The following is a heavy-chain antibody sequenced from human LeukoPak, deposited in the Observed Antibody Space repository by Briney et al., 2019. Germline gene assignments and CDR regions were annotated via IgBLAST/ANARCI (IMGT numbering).Heavy chain of an antibody. V-gene: IGHV1-18*01. Sequence: ASVKVSCKASGYTFTSYGISWVRQAPGQGPEWMGWISPYNGNTNYAQKLQGRAIMTTDTSTSTAYMELRSLRAEDTAVYYCGRRAGPPLRFLEWFNYYYGMDVWGQGTTVTVSS. J-gene: IGHJ6*02. CDR2: ISPYNGNT. CDR1: GYTFTSYG. D-gene: IGHD3-3*01. CDR3: GRRAGPPLRFLEWFNYYYGMDV.